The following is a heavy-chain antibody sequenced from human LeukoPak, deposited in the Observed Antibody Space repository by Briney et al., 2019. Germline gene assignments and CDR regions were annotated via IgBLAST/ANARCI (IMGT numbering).Heavy chain of an antibody. V-gene: IGHV3-11*01. CDR3: ARDWDPGIAAGGVY. CDR2: ISSSGSTI. J-gene: IGHJ4*02. D-gene: IGHD6-13*01. CDR1: GFTFSDNY. Sequence: GGSLRLSCAASGFTFSDNYMSWIRQAPGKGLEWGSYISSSGSTIYYADSVKGRFTISRDNAKNSLYLQMNSLRAEDTAVYYCARDWDPGIAAGGVYWGQGTLVTVSS.